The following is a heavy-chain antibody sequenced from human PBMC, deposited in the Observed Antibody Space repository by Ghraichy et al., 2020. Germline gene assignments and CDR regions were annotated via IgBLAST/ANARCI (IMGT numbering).Heavy chain of an antibody. Sequence: SETLSLTCTVNGGSFSGYSWSWIRHLPGLGLERIGEINHSGSTNYNPSLKSRVTISVDTSKNQFSLKLSSVTAADTAVYYCAREGSMITFGRFYYYYMDVGGKGTKVNVAS. V-gene: IGHV4-34*01. CDR2: INHSGST. CDR3: AREGSMITFGRFYYYYMDV. J-gene: IGHJ6*03. CDR1: GGSFSGYS. D-gene: IGHD3-16*01.